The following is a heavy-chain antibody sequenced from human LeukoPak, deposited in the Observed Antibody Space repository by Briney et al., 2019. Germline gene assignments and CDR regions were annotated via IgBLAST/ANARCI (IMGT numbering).Heavy chain of an antibody. J-gene: IGHJ5*01. CDR3: AKGLDTYSSRYLNRIFDS. Sequence: GGSLRLSCIASGLTLTTFDMVWVREAPGRGLEWVSIISGNDPTKIYADCVKARFTISRDDLKNTIYLQMDSLRDEDTAFYYCAKGLDTYSSRYLNRIFDSWGQGTLVTVSS. CDR1: GLTLTTFD. D-gene: IGHD6-25*01. CDR2: ISGNDPTK. V-gene: IGHV3-23*01.